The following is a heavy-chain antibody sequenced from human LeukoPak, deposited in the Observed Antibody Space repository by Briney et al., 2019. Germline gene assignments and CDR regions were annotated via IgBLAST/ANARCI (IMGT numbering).Heavy chain of an antibody. CDR1: GFTFSSYA. D-gene: IGHD3-10*01. V-gene: IGHV3-23*01. CDR2: ISGGGGST. Sequence: PGGSLRLSCAASGFTFSSYAMSWVRQAPEKGLEWVSGISGGGGSTYYADSVKGRFTISRDNAKNSLYLHMNSLRAEDTAIYYCARDGRVGEFLSSPGYWGQGTRVTVSS. CDR3: ARDGRVGEFLSSPGY. J-gene: IGHJ4*02.